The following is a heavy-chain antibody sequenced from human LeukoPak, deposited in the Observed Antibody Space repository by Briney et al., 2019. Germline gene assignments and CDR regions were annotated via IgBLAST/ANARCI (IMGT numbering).Heavy chain of an antibody. D-gene: IGHD3-3*01. Sequence: PSETLSLTCTVSGGSISSSSYYWVWIRQPPGKGLEWIGSIYYSGSTYYNPYLKSPVTISVDTSKNQFSLKLSSVTAADTAVYYCARQGHFTIFGVAYNWFDPWGQGTLVTVSS. V-gene: IGHV4-39*01. J-gene: IGHJ5*02. CDR2: IYYSGST. CDR1: GGSISSSSYY. CDR3: ARQGHFTIFGVAYNWFDP.